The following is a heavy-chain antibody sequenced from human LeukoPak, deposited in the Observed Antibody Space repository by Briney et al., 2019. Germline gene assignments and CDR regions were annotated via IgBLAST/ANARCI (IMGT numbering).Heavy chain of an antibody. CDR1: GGSISSGGYY. D-gene: IGHD6-19*01. V-gene: IGHV4-30-2*01. J-gene: IGHJ4*02. Sequence: PSETLSLTCTVSGGSISSGGYYWSWIRQPPGKGLEWIGYIYHSGSTYYNPSLKSRVTISVDRSKNQFSLKLSSVTAADTAVYYCAREYGQWLSPYYFDYWGQGTLVTVSS. CDR3: AREYGQWLSPYYFDY. CDR2: IYHSGST.